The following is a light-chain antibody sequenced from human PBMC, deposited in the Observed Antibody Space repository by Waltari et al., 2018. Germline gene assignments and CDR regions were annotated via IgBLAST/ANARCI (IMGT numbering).Light chain of an antibody. CDR1: AGAIGVSAF. CDR3: SSQAGDSVVL. J-gene: IGLJ3*02. Sequence: SPLLHPPSVPGPPGHSTTFPGPGLAGAIGVSAFASWYQHHPGKAPQVIIYDVTNRPSGISDRFSASKSANTAYLTISGLQPEDEGDYYCSSQAGDSVVLFGGGTQVTVL. CDR2: DVT. V-gene: IGLV2-14*03.